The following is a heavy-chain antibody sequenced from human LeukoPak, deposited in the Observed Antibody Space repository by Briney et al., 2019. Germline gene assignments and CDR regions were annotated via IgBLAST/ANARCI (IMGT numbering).Heavy chain of an antibody. J-gene: IGHJ4*02. Sequence: GGSLRLSCAASGFTFSSYWMSWVRQAPGEGLEWVANIKQVGSEKHYVDSVKGRFPNSRDNAKNSLYLQMNCLRAEDTAVYYCARDQWWSDYWGQGTLVTVSS. CDR1: GFTFSSYW. CDR2: IKQVGSEK. CDR3: ARDQWWSDY. D-gene: IGHD2-15*01. V-gene: IGHV3-7*01.